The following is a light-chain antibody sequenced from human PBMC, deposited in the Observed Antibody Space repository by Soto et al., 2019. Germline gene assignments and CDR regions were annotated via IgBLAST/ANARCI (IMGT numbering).Light chain of an antibody. CDR1: QSISSY. CDR3: QHYNSYSEA. CDR2: KAS. Sequence: DIQMTQSPSSLSASVGDGVTITCLASQSISSYLNWYQQKQGKAPKLLIYKASTLKSGVPSRFSGSGSGTECTLTISSLQPDDVATYYCQHYNSYSEAFGQGTKVDIK. J-gene: IGKJ1*01. V-gene: IGKV1-5*03.